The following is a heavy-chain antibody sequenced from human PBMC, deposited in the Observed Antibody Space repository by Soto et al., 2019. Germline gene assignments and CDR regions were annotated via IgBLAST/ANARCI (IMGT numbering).Heavy chain of an antibody. V-gene: IGHV4-31*03. D-gene: IGHD2-8*01. CDR3: ARERDIVLAGLSFGGMDV. CDR2: IYYSGST. Sequence: QVQLQESGPGLVKPSQTLSLTCTVSGGSISSGGDYCSWIRQHPGKGLEWLGYIYYSGSTYYNPFLKSRVNISVETYKNQFSLQLSSVTAADTAVYYCARERDIVLAGLSFGGMDVLGQGNTVTVSS. CDR1: GGSISSGGDY. J-gene: IGHJ6*02.